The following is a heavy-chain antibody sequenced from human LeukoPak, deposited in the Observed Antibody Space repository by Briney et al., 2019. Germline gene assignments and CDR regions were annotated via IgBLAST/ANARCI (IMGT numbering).Heavy chain of an antibody. J-gene: IGHJ4*02. CDR3: AEDHIVYSSSELGIFDY. Sequence: GGSLRLSCAASGFTFSSYAMSWVRQAPGKGLEWVSAISGSGGSTYYADSVKGRFTISRDNSKNTLYLQMNSLRAEDTAVYYCAEDHIVYSSSELGIFDYWGQGTLVTVSS. CDR1: GFTFSSYA. V-gene: IGHV3-23*01. D-gene: IGHD6-6*01. CDR2: ISGSGGST.